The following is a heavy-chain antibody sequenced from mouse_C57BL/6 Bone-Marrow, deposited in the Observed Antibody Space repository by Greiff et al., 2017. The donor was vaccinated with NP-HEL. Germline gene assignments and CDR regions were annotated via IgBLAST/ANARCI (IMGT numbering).Heavy chain of an antibody. D-gene: IGHD1-1*01. Sequence: QVQLQQPGAELVKPGASVKLSCKASGYTFTSYWMHWVKQRPGQGLEWIGMIHPNSGSTNYNEKFKSKATLTVDKSSSTAYMQLSSLTSDDSAVYYCAIYYYGSSPYYYAMDYWGQGTSGTVSS. CDR2: IHPNSGST. CDR3: AIYYYGSSPYYYAMDY. CDR1: GYTFTSYW. J-gene: IGHJ4*01. V-gene: IGHV1-64*01.